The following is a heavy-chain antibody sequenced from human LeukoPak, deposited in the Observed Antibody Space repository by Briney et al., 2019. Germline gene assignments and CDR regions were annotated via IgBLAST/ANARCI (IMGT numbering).Heavy chain of an antibody. CDR3: AREGPWYSSSWYEARKRSTIGGPYWFDP. Sequence: SETLSLTCAVSGVSISSGYYWSWIRQPPGKGLEWIGEINHSGSTNYNPSLKSRVTISVDTSKNQFSLKLSSVTAADTAVYYCAREGPWYSSSWYEARKRSTIGGPYWFDPWGQGTLVTVSS. D-gene: IGHD6-13*01. V-gene: IGHV4-34*01. CDR2: INHSGST. CDR1: GVSISSGYY. J-gene: IGHJ5*02.